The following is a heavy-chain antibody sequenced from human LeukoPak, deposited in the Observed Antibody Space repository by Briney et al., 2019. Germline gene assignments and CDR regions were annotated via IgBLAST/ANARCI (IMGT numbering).Heavy chain of an antibody. V-gene: IGHV3-7*01. CDR1: GFTFSNYW. J-gene: IGHJ3*02. D-gene: IGHD1-26*01. Sequence: GGSLRLSSAASGFTFSNYWMSWVRQAPGKGLEWVANINQDGGEKYYVGSVKGRFTVSKDNAKNSLCLQMNTLRAEDTAVYYCARMVRSYGNAFDIWGQGTMVTVYS. CDR3: ARMVRSYGNAFDI. CDR2: INQDGGEK.